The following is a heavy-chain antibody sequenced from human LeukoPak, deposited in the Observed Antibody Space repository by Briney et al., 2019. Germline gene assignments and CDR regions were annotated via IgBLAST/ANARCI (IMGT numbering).Heavy chain of an antibody. CDR1: GYTFIGYF. D-gene: IGHD3-16*01. CDR2: INPNSGAT. V-gene: IGHV1-2*02. CDR3: ATDLGY. J-gene: IGHJ4*02. Sequence: ASVKVSCKASGYTFIGYFMHWVRQAPGQGLEWMGWINPNSGATNYAQKFQGRVTMTRDTSISTAYMELSSLRSEDTAVYYCATDLGYWGQGTLVTVSS.